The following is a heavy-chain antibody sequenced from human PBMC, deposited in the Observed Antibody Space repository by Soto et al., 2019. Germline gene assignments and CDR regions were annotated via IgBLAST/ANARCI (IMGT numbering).Heavy chain of an antibody. CDR3: ARYNSYAIDY. Sequence: SETLSLTCTVSGTSISSYYWSWIRQPPGKGLEWIANIHYSGSTNYNPSLASRVTLSVDTSKNQFSLKMTSVTAADRAMYFCARYNSYAIDYWGRGTLVTVSS. CDR1: GTSISSYY. V-gene: IGHV4-59*01. J-gene: IGHJ4*02. CDR2: IHYSGST. D-gene: IGHD2-8*01.